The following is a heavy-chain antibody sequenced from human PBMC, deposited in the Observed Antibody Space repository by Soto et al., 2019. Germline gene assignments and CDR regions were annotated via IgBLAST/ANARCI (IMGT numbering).Heavy chain of an antibody. CDR2: IYYSGST. CDR3: ARYVDTAMERAVDY. V-gene: IGHV4-59*01. D-gene: IGHD5-18*01. CDR1: GGSISSYY. Sequence: KPSETLSLTXTVSGGSISSYYWSWIRQPPGKGLEWIGYIYYSGSTSYNPSLKSRVTISVVTSKNQFSLKLSSVTAADTAVYYCARYVDTAMERAVDYWGQGTLVTVSS. J-gene: IGHJ4*02.